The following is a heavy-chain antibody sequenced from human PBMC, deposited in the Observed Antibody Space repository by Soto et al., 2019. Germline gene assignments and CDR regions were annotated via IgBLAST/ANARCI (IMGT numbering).Heavy chain of an antibody. CDR1: GYTFTSYG. CDR2: ISAYNGNT. D-gene: IGHD3-3*01. CDR3: ARAQKGVVIPYYMDV. J-gene: IGHJ6*03. V-gene: IGHV1-18*01. Sequence: QVRLVQSGAEVKKPGASVKVSCKASGYTFTSYGISWVRQAPGQGLEWMGWISAYNGNTNYARTLKGRVTMTTDTSTSTAYMELRSLRSDDTAVYYCARAQKGVVIPYYMDVRGKGTTVTVSS.